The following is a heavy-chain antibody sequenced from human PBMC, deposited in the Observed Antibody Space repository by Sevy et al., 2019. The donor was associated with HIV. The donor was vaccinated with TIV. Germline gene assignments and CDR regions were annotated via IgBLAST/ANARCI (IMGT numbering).Heavy chain of an antibody. J-gene: IGHJ6*03. Sequence: SETLSLTCTVSGGSISSYYRSWIRQPPGKGLEWIGYIYYSGSTNYNPSLKSRVTISVDTSKNQFSLKLSSVTAADTAVYYCARIPQVTKLYYNYYMDVWGKGTTVTVSS. V-gene: IGHV4-59*01. CDR2: IYYSGST. D-gene: IGHD4-17*01. CDR3: ARIPQVTKLYYNYYMDV. CDR1: GGSISSYY.